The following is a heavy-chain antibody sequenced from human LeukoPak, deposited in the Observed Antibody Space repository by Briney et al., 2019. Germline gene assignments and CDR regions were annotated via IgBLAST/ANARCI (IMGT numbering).Heavy chain of an antibody. CDR1: GFTFSSCS. CDR2: ISGKGNSI. D-gene: IGHD6-19*01. J-gene: IGHJ4*02. V-gene: IGHV3-48*01. CDR3: ARDRSSGFKNDFDY. Sequence: PGGSLRLSCAASGFTFSSCSMNWLRQAPGKGLEWLSFISGKGNSIYYADSVKGRFTISRDNAKSSLSLQMHSLTAEDTAVYYCARDRSSGFKNDFDYWGQGTLVTVSP.